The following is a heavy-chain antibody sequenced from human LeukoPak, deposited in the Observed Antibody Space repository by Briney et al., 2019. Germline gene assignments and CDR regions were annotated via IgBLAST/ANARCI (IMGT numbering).Heavy chain of an antibody. CDR1: GGSISSGDYY. CDR2: IYYSGST. V-gene: IGHV4-61*08. D-gene: IGHD1-26*01. CDR3: ARASGSPVRRFDP. Sequence: PSQTLSLTCTVSGGSISSGDYYWSWIRQPPGKGLEWIGYIYYSGSTNYNSSLKSRVTISVDTSKNQFSLKLSSVTAADTAVYYCARASGSPVRRFDPWGQGTLVTVSS. J-gene: IGHJ5*02.